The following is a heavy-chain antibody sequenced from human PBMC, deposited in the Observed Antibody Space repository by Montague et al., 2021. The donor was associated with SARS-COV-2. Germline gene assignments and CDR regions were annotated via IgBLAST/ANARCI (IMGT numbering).Heavy chain of an antibody. CDR3: TSGREGNYNVMDV. CDR1: GDSVSSNSVT. Sequence: CAISGDSVSSNSVTWNWVRQSPSRGLEWLGRTYYRSKWYNDYAVXVRGRVTINPDTSKNQFSLQLNSVTPEDTAIYYCTSGREGNYNVMDVWGQGTTVTVSS. V-gene: IGHV6-1*01. CDR2: TYYRSKWYN. J-gene: IGHJ6*02. D-gene: IGHD1-1*01.